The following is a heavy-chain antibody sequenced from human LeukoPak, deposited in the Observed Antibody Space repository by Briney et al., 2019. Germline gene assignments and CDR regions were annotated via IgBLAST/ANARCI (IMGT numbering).Heavy chain of an antibody. CDR1: GYTFTSYG. V-gene: IGHV1-18*01. D-gene: IGHD5-12*01. J-gene: IGHJ5*02. Sequence: ASVKVSCKASGYTFTSYGISWVRQAPGQGLEWMGWISAYNGNTNYAQKLQGRVTMTTDTSTSTAYMELRSLRSDDTAVYYCARYLRSGSGYDPNWFDPWGQGTLVTVSS. CDR2: ISAYNGNT. CDR3: ARYLRSGSGYDPNWFDP.